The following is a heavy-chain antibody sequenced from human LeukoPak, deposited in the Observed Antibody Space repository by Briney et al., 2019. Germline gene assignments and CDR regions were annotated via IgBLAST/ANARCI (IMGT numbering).Heavy chain of an antibody. J-gene: IGHJ4*02. V-gene: IGHV5-10-1*01. CDR1: GYNFPKSW. D-gene: IGHD2-15*01. Sequence: GESLKISCKASGYNFPKSWIGWVRQMPGKGLEWMGRIDPSDSYTNYSPSFRGHVTISADKSISTAYLQWSSLKASDTAMYYCARHEDVVVAANDYWGQGTLVTVSS. CDR3: ARHEDVVVAANDY. CDR2: IDPSDSYT.